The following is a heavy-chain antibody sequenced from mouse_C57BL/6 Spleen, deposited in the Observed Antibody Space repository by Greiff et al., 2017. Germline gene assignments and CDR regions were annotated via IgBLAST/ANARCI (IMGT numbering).Heavy chain of an antibody. V-gene: IGHV5-4*01. J-gene: IGHJ1*03. Sequence: EVKLMESGGGLVKPGGSLKLSCAASGFTFSSYAMSWVRQTPEQRLEWVATISDGGSYTYYPDNVKGRFTISRDNAKNNLYLQLSHLKSEDTAMYYCARDGGYWYFDVWGTGTTVTVSS. CDR3: ARDGGYWYFDV. CDR1: GFTFSSYA. CDR2: ISDGGSYT.